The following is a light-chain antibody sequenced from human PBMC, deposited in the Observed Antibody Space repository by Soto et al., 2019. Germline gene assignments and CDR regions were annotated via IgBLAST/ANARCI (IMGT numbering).Light chain of an antibody. CDR2: AAS. V-gene: IGKV1-9*01. CDR1: QGISSY. Sequence: DIQLTQSPSFLSASVGDRVTITCRASQGISSYLAWYQQKPGKAPKLLIYAASTLQSGVPSRFSGSGSGTEFTLTIISLQPEDFATYYCQQLNSYPRTITFGQGTRLEIK. CDR3: QQLNSYPRTIT. J-gene: IGKJ5*01.